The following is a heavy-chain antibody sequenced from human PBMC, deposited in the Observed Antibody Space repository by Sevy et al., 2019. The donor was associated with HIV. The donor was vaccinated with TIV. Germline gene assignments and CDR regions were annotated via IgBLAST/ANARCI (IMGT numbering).Heavy chain of an antibody. CDR1: GGSISYYY. D-gene: IGHD6-13*01. V-gene: IGHV4-59*13. CDR2: IYDSGRT. J-gene: IGHJ5*02. CDR3: AREGFTSSSFGWFDP. Sequence: SETLSLTCTVSGGSISYYYWTWIRQPPGKGLEWIGYIYDSGRTNYNPSLKSRVTISVDTSKNQFSLKLSSVTAADTAVYYCAREGFTSSSFGWFDPGAREPWSPSPQ.